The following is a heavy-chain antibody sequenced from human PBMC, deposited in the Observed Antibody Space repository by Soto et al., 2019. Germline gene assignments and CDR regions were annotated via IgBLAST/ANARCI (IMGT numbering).Heavy chain of an antibody. CDR1: GFTFSSYW. CDR3: VRDLEGSYGYAPFDY. V-gene: IGHV3-7*03. Sequence: GGSLRLSCAASGFTFSSYWMSWVRQAPGKGLEWVANIKQDGSENYYVDSVRGRFTISRDNAKNSLYLQMNSLRAEDTAVYYCVRDLEGSYGYAPFDYGGQGPLVTVSS. CDR2: IKQDGSEN. J-gene: IGHJ4*02. D-gene: IGHD5-18*01.